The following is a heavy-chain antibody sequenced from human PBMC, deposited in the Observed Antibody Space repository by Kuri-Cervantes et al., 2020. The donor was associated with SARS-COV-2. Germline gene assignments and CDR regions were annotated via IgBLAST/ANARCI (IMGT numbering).Heavy chain of an antibody. V-gene: IGHV3-23*01. CDR2: ISDSGGST. Sequence: GESLKISCAASGFTFSSYAMSWVRQAPGKGLEWVSAISDSGGSTYYADSVKGRFTISRDNAKNSLYLQMNSLRAEDTAVYYCAFPISGWYGGAFDIWGQGTMVTVSS. CDR3: AFPISGWYGGAFDI. CDR1: GFTFSSYA. D-gene: IGHD6-19*01. J-gene: IGHJ3*02.